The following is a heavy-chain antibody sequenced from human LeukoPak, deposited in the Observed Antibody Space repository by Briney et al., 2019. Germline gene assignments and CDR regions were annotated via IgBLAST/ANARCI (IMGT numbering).Heavy chain of an antibody. Sequence: ASVKVSCKVSGYTLTELSMHWVRQAPGKGLEWMGGFDPEDGETIYAQKFQGRVTMTEDTSTDTAYMELSSLRSEDTAVCYCATDLGAVADLFDYWGQGTLVTVSS. CDR2: FDPEDGET. V-gene: IGHV1-24*01. CDR1: GYTLTELS. J-gene: IGHJ4*02. D-gene: IGHD6-19*01. CDR3: ATDLGAVADLFDY.